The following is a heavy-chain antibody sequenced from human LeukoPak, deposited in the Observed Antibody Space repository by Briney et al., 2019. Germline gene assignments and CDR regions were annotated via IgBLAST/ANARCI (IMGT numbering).Heavy chain of an antibody. V-gene: IGHV4-34*01. J-gene: IGHJ6*03. CDR2: INHSGST. CDR1: GESFSGYY. CDR3: ARGPPIFGVARYYYYYMDV. Sequence: SETLSLTCAVYGESFSGYYWSWTHQPPGKGLEWIGEINHSGSTNYNPSLKSRVTISVDTSKNQFSLKLSFVTAADTAVYYCARGPPIFGVARYYYYYMDVWGKGTTVAVSS. D-gene: IGHD3-3*01.